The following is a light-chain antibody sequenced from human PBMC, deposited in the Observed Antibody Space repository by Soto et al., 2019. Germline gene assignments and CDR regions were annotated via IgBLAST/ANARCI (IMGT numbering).Light chain of an antibody. CDR2: EVS. CDR1: SSDVGGYNY. J-gene: IGLJ2*01. CDR3: SSYAGSKNLV. V-gene: IGLV2-8*01. Sequence: QSALTQPPSASGSPGQSVTISCTGTSSDVGGYNYVSWYQQHPGKAPKLMIYEVSKRPSGVPDRFSGPKSGNTASLTVSGLQAEDEADYYCSSYAGSKNLVFGGGTKVTVL.